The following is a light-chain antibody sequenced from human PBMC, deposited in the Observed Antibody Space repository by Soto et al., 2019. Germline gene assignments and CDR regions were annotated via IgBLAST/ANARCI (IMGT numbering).Light chain of an antibody. CDR1: TGAVTSGHH. CDR3: MLTYSGPWV. V-gene: IGLV7-46*01. CDR2: DTS. J-gene: IGLJ3*02. Sequence: QAVVTQEPSLTVSPGGTITLTCGSSTGAVTSGHHPYWLQQKSGQAPRSLIYDTSSKQSWTPARFSGSLLGGKAALTLSPAQPEEEADYYCMLTYSGPWVFGGGTKLTVL.